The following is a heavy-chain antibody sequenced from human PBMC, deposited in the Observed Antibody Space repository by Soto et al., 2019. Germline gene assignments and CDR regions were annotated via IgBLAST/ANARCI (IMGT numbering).Heavy chain of an antibody. CDR1: GCSIYSGAYD. D-gene: IGHD6-19*01. CDR2: ISYSGST. Sequence: SETLSLSCTVSGCSIYSGAYDWSWIRQPPGTGLEWIGGISYSGSTYYNPSLKSRLTISVDTSKNHFSLKLTSVTAADTAVYFCARRGSRLSVAVAAFDYWSQGTLVTVSS. J-gene: IGHJ4*02. V-gene: IGHV4-39*02. CDR3: ARRGSRLSVAVAAFDY.